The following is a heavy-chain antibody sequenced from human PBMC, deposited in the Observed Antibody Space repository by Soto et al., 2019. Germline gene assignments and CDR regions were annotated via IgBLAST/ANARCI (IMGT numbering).Heavy chain of an antibody. CDR2: VNHSRST. Sequence: QVQLQQWGAGLLKPSATLSLTCAVYGVSFSGYYWTRIRQPPGTGLEWIGEVNHSRSTNYNTSLKKRVTISEDTSKDKFSLNLSSVTAADTAVYYCARYKISYLFDYWGQGTLVTVSS. V-gene: IGHV4-34*01. J-gene: IGHJ4*02. D-gene: IGHD1-1*01. CDR3: ARYKISYLFDY. CDR1: GVSFSGYY.